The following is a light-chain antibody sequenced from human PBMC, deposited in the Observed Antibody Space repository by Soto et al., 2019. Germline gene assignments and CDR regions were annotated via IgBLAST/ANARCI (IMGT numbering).Light chain of an antibody. J-gene: IGKJ1*01. Sequence: EIVMTQSPATLSVSPGERATLSCRASQSVSSNLAWYQQKPGQAPRLLIYGASTRATGIPARFSGSGSGTEFTLTISILQSEDSAVYYSQQYNNWPTFGQGTKVEIK. CDR2: GAS. CDR1: QSVSSN. CDR3: QQYNNWPT. V-gene: IGKV3-15*01.